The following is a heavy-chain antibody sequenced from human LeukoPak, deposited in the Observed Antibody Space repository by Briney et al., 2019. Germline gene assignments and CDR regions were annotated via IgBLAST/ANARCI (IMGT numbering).Heavy chain of an antibody. J-gene: IGHJ5*02. Sequence: SETLSLTCIVSGGSISSYYWGWIRQPPGKGLEWIGSIYYSGSTYYNPSLKSRVTISVDTSKNQFSLKLSSVTAADTAVYYCASIYGGNWFDPWGQGTLVTVSS. CDR1: GGSISSYY. D-gene: IGHD4-23*01. CDR2: IYYSGST. CDR3: ASIYGGNWFDP. V-gene: IGHV4-39*07.